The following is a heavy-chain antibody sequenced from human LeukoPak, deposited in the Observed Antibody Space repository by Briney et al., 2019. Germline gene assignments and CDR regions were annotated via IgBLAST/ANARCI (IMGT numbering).Heavy chain of an antibody. Sequence: GASVKVSCKASGDTFSSYAISWVRQAPGQGLEWMGGIIPIFGTANYAQKFQGRVTITTDESTSTAYMELSSLRSEDTAVYYCARVLPAATGYYYYYMDVWGKGTTVTVSS. CDR1: GDTFSSYA. J-gene: IGHJ6*03. V-gene: IGHV1-69*05. CDR2: IIPIFGTA. CDR3: ARVLPAATGYYYYYMDV. D-gene: IGHD2-2*01.